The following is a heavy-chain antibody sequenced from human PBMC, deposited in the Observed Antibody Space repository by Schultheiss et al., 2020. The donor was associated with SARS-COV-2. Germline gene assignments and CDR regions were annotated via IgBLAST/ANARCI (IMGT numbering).Heavy chain of an antibody. J-gene: IGHJ4*02. V-gene: IGHV2-5*02. CDR3: AHSYDYVWGSYRPHHFFDY. CDR1: GFSLSTSGVG. CDR2: IYWDDDK. D-gene: IGHD3-16*02. Sequence: SGPTLVKPTQTLTLTCTFSGFSLSTSGVGVGWIRQPPGKALEWLALIYWDDDKRYSPSLKSRLTITKDTSKNQVVLTMTNMDPVDTATYYCAHSYDYVWGSYRPHHFFDYWGQGTLVTVSS.